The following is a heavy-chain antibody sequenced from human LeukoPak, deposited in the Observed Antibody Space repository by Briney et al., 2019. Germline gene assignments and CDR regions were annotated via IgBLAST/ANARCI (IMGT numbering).Heavy chain of an antibody. CDR3: ARDGGGLCSSTSCYTNWFDP. CDR1: GYTFTSYG. V-gene: IGHV1-18*01. J-gene: IGHJ5*02. Sequence: GASVKVSCKASGYTFTSYGNSWVRQAPGQGLEWMGWISAYNGNTNYAQKLQGRVTMTTDTSTSTAYMELRSLRSDDTAVYYCARDGGGLCSSTSCYTNWFDPWGQGTLVTVSS. D-gene: IGHD2-2*02. CDR2: ISAYNGNT.